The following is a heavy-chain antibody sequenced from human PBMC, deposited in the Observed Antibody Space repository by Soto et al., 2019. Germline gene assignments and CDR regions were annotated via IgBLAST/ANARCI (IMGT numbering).Heavy chain of an antibody. D-gene: IGHD3-3*01. Sequence: AVYGGSFSGYYWSWIRQPPGKGLEWIGEINHSGSTNYNPSLKSRVTISVDTSKNQFSLKLSSVTAADTAVYYCARDHYDFWSGYYRYYYYGVDVWGQGTKVTVSS. CDR2: INHSGST. CDR3: ARDHYDFWSGYYRYYYYGVDV. CDR1: GGSFSGYY. J-gene: IGHJ6*02. V-gene: IGHV4-34*01.